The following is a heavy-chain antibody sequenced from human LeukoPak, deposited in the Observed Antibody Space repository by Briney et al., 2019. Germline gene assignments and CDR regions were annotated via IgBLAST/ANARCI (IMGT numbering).Heavy chain of an antibody. CDR1: GNTFTGYY. D-gene: IGHD2-15*01. V-gene: IGHV1-2*02. CDR2: INANSGGT. Sequence: ASVKVSCKVSGNTFTGYYMHWVRQAPGQWLEWMGWINANSGGTNYAQKFQGRVTMTSDTSISSAYMQLSRLRSDDTVVYHGAGGIRDCRGGACYDWGQGTLVTVSS. J-gene: IGHJ4*02. CDR3: AGGIRDCRGGACYD.